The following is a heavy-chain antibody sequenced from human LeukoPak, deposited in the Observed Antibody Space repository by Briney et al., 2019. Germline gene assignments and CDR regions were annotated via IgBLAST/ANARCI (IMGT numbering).Heavy chain of an antibody. CDR2: INAGNGNT. D-gene: IGHD3-10*01. V-gene: IGHV1-3*01. J-gene: IGHJ6*02. CDR1: GYTFTSYG. Sequence: ASVKVSCKASGYTFTSYGISWVRQAPGQGLEWMGWINAGNGNTKYSQKFQGRVTITRDTSASTAYMELSSLRSEDTAVYYCARGPSITMVRGVMKYYYGMDVWGQGTTVTVSS. CDR3: ARGPSITMVRGVMKYYYGMDV.